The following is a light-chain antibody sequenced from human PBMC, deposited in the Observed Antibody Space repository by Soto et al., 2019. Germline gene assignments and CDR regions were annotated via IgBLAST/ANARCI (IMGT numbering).Light chain of an antibody. CDR2: GAC. J-gene: IGKJ1*01. Sequence: LVLTQSSCPLYLSPGESATLSCRASQSVSSKYLAWYQQKPGQAPRLLIFGACSRATGIPDRFSGSGSRTDFTLTISRLEPEDFAVYYCQQYGSSKTFGQGTKVEIK. V-gene: IGKV3-20*01. CDR1: QSVSSKY. CDR3: QQYGSSKT.